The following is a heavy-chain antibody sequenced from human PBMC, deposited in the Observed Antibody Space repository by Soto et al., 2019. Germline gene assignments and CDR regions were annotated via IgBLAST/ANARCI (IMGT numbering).Heavy chain of an antibody. V-gene: IGHV1-69*12. CDR3: ARGNHRWLQLWYFDL. J-gene: IGHJ2*01. D-gene: IGHD5-12*01. CDR2: IIPIFGTA. CDR1: GGTFSSYT. Sequence: QVQLVQSGAEVKKPGSSVTVSCKASGGTFSSYTISWVRQAPGQGLEWMGGIIPIFGTANYAQKFQGRVTIPADESXXTAYMELSSLGSEDTAVYYCARGNHRWLQLWYFDLWGRGTLVTVSS.